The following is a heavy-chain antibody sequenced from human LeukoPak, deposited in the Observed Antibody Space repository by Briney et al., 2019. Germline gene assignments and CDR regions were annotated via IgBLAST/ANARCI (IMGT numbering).Heavy chain of an antibody. CDR3: GREEGFAFFEY. CDR1: GRTVSSNY. CDR2: IYIDEST. V-gene: IGHV3-53*01. J-gene: IGHJ4*02. Sequence: GGSLRLSCAASGRTVSSNYMSWVRQAPGKGLEWVSVIYIDESTYYAASVQGRFTISRDNSKNTLYLQMNSLRAADTAVYYCGREEGFAFFEYWGQGDLGTVSS.